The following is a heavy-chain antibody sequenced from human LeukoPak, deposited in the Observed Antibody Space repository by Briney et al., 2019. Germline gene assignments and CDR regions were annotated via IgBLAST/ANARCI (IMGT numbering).Heavy chain of an antibody. Sequence: PGGSLRLSCAASGFTFSSYGMHWVRQAPGKGLEWVSFIRFDGNPTYSADSVKGRFTISRDNSKNTVYMQMNSLRAEDTAVYYFAKDLMYGPDYWGQGTLVTVSS. CDR1: GFTFSSYG. CDR2: IRFDGNPT. V-gene: IGHV3-30*02. J-gene: IGHJ4*02. CDR3: AKDLMYGPDY. D-gene: IGHD2-8*01.